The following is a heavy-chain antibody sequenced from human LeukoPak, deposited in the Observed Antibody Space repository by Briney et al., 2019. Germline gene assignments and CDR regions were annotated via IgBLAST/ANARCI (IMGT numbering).Heavy chain of an antibody. CDR1: GLTFSTYA. V-gene: IGHV3-NL1*01. J-gene: IGHJ4*02. CDR3: AKGPTVTRFDY. D-gene: IGHD4-17*01. Sequence: PGGSLRLSCAASGLTFSTYAMAWVRQAPGKGLEWVATIDTGGDNTYYADSVKGRFTISRDNSKNTLYLQMNSLRAEDTAVYYCAKGPTVTRFDYWGQGTLVTVSS. CDR2: IDTGGDNT.